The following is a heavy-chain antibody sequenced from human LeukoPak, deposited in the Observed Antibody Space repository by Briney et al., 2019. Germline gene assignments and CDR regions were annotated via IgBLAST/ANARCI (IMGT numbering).Heavy chain of an antibody. CDR1: GGSISSYY. CDR2: IYYSGST. CDR3: ARLYYYDSSASTPYYYGMDV. J-gene: IGHJ6*02. D-gene: IGHD3-22*01. Sequence: SETLSLTCTVSGGSISSYYWSWIRQPPGKGLEWIGYIYYSGSTNYNPSLKCRVTISVDTSKNQFSLKLSSVTAADTAVYYCARLYYYDSSASTPYYYGMDVWGQGTTVTVSS. V-gene: IGHV4-59*01.